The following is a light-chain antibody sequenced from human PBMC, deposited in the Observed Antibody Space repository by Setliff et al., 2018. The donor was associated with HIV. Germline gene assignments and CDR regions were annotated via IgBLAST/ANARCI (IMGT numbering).Light chain of an antibody. Sequence: QSVLTQPRSVSVSPGQSVTISCTGTSSDVGAYNYVSWYQQHPGKAPKLMIYDVTKRPSGVPDHFSGSKSGNTASLTISGLQAEDEADYYCCSYAGSYTYVFGTGTKVTVL. CDR3: CSYAGSYTYV. J-gene: IGLJ1*01. CDR1: SSDVGAYNY. CDR2: DVT. V-gene: IGLV2-11*01.